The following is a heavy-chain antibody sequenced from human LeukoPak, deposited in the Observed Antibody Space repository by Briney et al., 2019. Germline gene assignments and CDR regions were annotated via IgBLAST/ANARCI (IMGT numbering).Heavy chain of an antibody. Sequence: GGSLRLSCAASGFTFTSYAMSWVRQAPGKGLEWVSSIGGSGGSTYYSDSVRGRFTISRDNSKNTLYLQMNSLRAEDTAVYYCAKDRSYYGSGTYYTPTFDYWGQGTLVTVSS. CDR2: IGGSGGST. V-gene: IGHV3-23*01. J-gene: IGHJ4*02. CDR1: GFTFTSYA. D-gene: IGHD3-10*01. CDR3: AKDRSYYGSGTYYTPTFDY.